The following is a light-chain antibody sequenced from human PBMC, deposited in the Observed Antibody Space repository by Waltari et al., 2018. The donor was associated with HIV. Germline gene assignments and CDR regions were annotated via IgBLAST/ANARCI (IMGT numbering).Light chain of an antibody. CDR3: QQYYSSPWN. J-gene: IGKJ3*01. V-gene: IGKV4-1*01. Sequence: DIVMTQSPDSLAVSLGERATINCKSSQSVLYSSNNRNHLAWYQQKPGQPPRLLIYWASTRESGFPDRFSGSGSGTDFTLTISSLQAEDVAVYYCQQYYSSPWNLGPGTKVDIK. CDR2: WAS. CDR1: QSVLYSSNNRNH.